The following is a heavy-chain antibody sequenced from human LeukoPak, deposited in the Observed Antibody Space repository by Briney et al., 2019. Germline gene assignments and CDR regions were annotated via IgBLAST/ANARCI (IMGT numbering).Heavy chain of an antibody. D-gene: IGHD6-13*01. CDR3: ASSELDSSSWYPSYFDY. V-gene: IGHV3-11*03. CDR2: ISSSSSYT. J-gene: IGHJ4*02. Sequence: GGSLRLSCAASGFTFNDYYMSWIRQAPGKGLEWVSYISSSSSYTNYADSVKGRFTISRDNAKNSLYLQMNSLRAEDTAVYYCASSELDSSSWYPSYFDYWGQGTLVTVSS. CDR1: GFTFNDYY.